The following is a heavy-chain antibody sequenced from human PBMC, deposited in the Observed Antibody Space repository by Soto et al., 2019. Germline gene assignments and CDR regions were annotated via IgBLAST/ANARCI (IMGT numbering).Heavy chain of an antibody. J-gene: IGHJ3*02. CDR1: GYPVTAYY. CDR2: INPATGAA. Sequence: QLHLVQSGAVVKKPGASVTVSCSASGYPVTAYYMHWVRQAPGRGLEWMGGINPATGAAKYTQTFQGRVPRTRGTSTSTVFMELSGLTSEDTAVFYCAIGGGVGVAGSAAFDMWGQGTLVTVSS. V-gene: IGHV1-2*02. D-gene: IGHD3-3*01. CDR3: AIGGGVGVAGSAAFDM.